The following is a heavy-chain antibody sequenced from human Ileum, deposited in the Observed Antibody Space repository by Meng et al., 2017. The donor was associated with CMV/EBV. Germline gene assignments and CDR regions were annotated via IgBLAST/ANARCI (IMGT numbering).Heavy chain of an antibody. J-gene: IGHJ4*02. CDR2: VSNKNGET. V-gene: IGHV1-18*01. Sequence: CKTSGFMFDIYAITWVRQAPGQGLEWMAWVSNKNGETNYGQKFQGRVTVSRDTSTNTAYMELRSLRSDDSAVYYCARAGAEVTRSFDLWGQGTLVTVSS. D-gene: IGHD2-21*02. CDR3: ARAGAEVTRSFDL. CDR1: GFMFDIYA.